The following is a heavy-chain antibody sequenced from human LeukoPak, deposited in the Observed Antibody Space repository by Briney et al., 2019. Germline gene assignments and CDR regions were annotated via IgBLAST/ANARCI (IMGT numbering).Heavy chain of an antibody. V-gene: IGHV3-23*01. CDR2: LSGTGAST. D-gene: IGHD6-19*01. Sequence: QAGGSLRLSCAASKFIFRDYAMSWVRQAPGKGLEWVSSLSGTGASTYYADSVKGRFTISRDNSKNTLYLQMNSLRAEDTAVYYCAKDAGGTGYSSGWYEDPDYWGQGTLVTVSS. CDR1: KFIFRDYA. J-gene: IGHJ4*02. CDR3: AKDAGGTGYSSGWYEDPDY.